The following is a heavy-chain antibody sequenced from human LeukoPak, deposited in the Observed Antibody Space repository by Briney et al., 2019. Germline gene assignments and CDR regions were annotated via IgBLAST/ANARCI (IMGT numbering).Heavy chain of an antibody. CDR1: GGSFSGYY. CDR2: INDSGSS. Sequence: PSETLSLTCSVYGGSFSGYYWSWICQPPGKGLEWIGEINDSGSSNYNPALKSRVTMSVDTSKNQFSLWLNSVTAADTAVYYCARVGAPDNYYYYYMDVWGKGTTVTVSS. D-gene: IGHD1-26*01. J-gene: IGHJ6*03. V-gene: IGHV4-34*01. CDR3: ARVGAPDNYYYYYMDV.